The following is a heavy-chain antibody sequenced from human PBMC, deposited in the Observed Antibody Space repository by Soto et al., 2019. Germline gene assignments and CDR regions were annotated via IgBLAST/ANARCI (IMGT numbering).Heavy chain of an antibody. J-gene: IGHJ5*02. CDR1: EFSFSSYA. CDR2: VSGSGVIM. D-gene: IGHD6-19*01. Sequence: EVHLLESGGGLVQPGGSLRLSCVGSEFSFSSYAMSWVRQAPGKGLEWVSGVSGSGVIMYYADSVKGRFTISRDNSQNTLYLQMNTLRAEDTAIYYCAKDKTQWLVYSWGSWGQGDLVTVSS. V-gene: IGHV3-23*01. CDR3: AKDKTQWLVYSWGS.